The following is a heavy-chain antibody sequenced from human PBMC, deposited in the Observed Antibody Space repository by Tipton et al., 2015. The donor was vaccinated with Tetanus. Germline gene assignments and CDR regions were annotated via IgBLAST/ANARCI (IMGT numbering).Heavy chain of an antibody. V-gene: IGHV3-7*01. Sequence: SLRLSCAASGFTFKSYTLNWVRQAPGKGLEWVANIKQDGGEKYCVDSVKGRFTISRDNARNSLYLQMNSLRAEDTAVYYCARDDGYNSGYGHWGQGTQITVSS. CDR1: GFTFKSYT. J-gene: IGHJ4*02. D-gene: IGHD5-18*01. CDR2: IKQDGGEK. CDR3: ARDDGYNSGYGH.